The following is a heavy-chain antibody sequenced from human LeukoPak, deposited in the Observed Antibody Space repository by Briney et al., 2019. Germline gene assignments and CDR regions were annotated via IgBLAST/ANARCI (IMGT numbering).Heavy chain of an antibody. V-gene: IGHV3-7*01. CDR2: INQDGSVK. CDR3: TRDFVF. Sequence: GGSLRLSCAASGFAFSTYWMDRVRQAPGKGLEWVGNINQDGSVKHYVDSVRGRCTISRDNARNSVYLQMSALRVEDTAVYYCTRDFVFWDQGSLVTASS. D-gene: IGHD3-3*01. CDR1: GFAFSTYW. J-gene: IGHJ4*02.